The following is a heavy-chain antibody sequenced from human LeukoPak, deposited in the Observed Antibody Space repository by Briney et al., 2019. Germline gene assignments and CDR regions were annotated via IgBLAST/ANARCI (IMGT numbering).Heavy chain of an antibody. D-gene: IGHD1-26*01. CDR2: ISSSSSYI. J-gene: IGHJ4*02. V-gene: IGHV3-21*01. Sequence: GSLRLSCAASGFTFSSYSMNWVRPAPGKGLEWVSSISSSSSYIYYADSVKGRFTISRDNAKNSLYLQMNSLRAEDTAVYYCARDKGAGFDYWGQGTLVTVSS. CDR1: GFTFSSYS. CDR3: ARDKGAGFDY.